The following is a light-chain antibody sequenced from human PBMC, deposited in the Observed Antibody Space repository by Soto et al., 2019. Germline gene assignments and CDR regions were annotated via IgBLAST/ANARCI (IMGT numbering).Light chain of an antibody. V-gene: IGKV1-39*01. CDR2: AAS. CDR1: QSIRGY. CDR3: LQHNSYPPG. J-gene: IGKJ1*01. Sequence: DIETTECPSFLSKSVGDRVTITCGASQSIRGYLNWYQQKPGKAPKLLIYAASSLQSGVPSRFSGSGSGTDFTLTISSLQPEDFATYYFLQHNSYPPGFGQATKVDI.